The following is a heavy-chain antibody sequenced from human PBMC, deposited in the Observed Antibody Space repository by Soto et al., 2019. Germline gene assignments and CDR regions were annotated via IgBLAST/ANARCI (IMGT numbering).Heavy chain of an antibody. D-gene: IGHD4-4*01. Sequence: QVQLVESGGGVVQPGRYLRISCETSGVTFTHYGMHWVRQAPGKGLEWVALIAYDGSNNYYADSVKGRFAISRDNSKNTLYLQMNRLRAEDTAVYYCAKDLATVSTDYYYYAMDVWGLGTTVTVSS. CDR3: AKDLATVSTDYYYYAMDV. CDR1: GVTFTHYG. J-gene: IGHJ6*02. CDR2: IAYDGSNN. V-gene: IGHV3-30*18.